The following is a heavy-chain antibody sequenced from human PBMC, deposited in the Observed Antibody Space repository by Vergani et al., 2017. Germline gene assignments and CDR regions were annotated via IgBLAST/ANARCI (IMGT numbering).Heavy chain of an antibody. CDR1: GGTFSSYA. CDR3: ARVTNYYDSSGYYPLLDY. D-gene: IGHD3-22*01. CDR2: INTNTGNP. Sequence: QVQLVQSGAEVKKPGSSVKVSCKASGGTFSSYAISWVRQAPGQGLEWMGWINTNTGNPTYAQGFTGRFVFSLDTSVSTAYLQISRLKAEDTAVYYCARVTNYYDSSGYYPLLDYWGQGTLVTVSS. J-gene: IGHJ4*02. V-gene: IGHV7-4-1*02.